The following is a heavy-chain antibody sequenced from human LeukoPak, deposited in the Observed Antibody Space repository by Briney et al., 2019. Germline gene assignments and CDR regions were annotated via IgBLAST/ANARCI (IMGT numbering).Heavy chain of an antibody. CDR2: INHSGST. J-gene: IGHJ4*02. Sequence: SETLSLTCAVYGGSFSGYYWGWIRQPPGKGLEWIREINHSGSTNYNPSLKSRVTISVDTSKNQFSLKLSSVTAADTAVYYCARQTGSGLFILPGGQGTLVTVSS. V-gene: IGHV4-34*01. CDR1: GGSFSGYY. CDR3: ARQTGSGLFILP. D-gene: IGHD3/OR15-3a*01.